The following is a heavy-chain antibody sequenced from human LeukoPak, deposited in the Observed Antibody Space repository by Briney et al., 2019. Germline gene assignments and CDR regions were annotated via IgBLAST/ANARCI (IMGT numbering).Heavy chain of an antibody. CDR1: GYTFTSYD. CDR3: ARDSSSGWPGLGY. CDR2: MNPNSGNT. V-gene: IGHV1-8*01. J-gene: IGHJ4*02. D-gene: IGHD6-19*01. Sequence: ASVKVSCKASGYTFTSYDINWGRQAPGQGLEWMGWMNPNSGNTGYAQKFQGRVTMTRNTSISTAYMELSSLRSEDTAVYYCARDSSSGWPGLGYWGQGTLVTVSS.